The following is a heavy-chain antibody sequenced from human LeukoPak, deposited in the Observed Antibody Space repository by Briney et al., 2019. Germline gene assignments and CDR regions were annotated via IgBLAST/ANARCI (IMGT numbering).Heavy chain of an antibody. CDR2: FSYSGSA. V-gene: IGHV4-59*01. D-gene: IGHD2-2*01. J-gene: IGHJ4*02. Sequence: PSETLSLTCTVSGGSIRTYYWNSIRPTPGKGLAWIGYFSYSGSANYNPSLKSRVTISVDTSKNQFSLKLISVTAADTAVYYCARGGGCTTTSCDLDYWGQGTLVTVSS. CDR1: GGSIRTYY. CDR3: ARGGGCTTTSCDLDY.